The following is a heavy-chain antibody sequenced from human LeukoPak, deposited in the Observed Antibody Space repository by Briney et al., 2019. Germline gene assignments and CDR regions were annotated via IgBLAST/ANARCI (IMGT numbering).Heavy chain of an antibody. D-gene: IGHD3-16*02. CDR3: ARSPDSDYDYVWGSYRLNWFDP. CDR2: ICYSGST. J-gene: IGHJ5*02. Sequence: SETLSLTCTVSGGSISSSSYYWGWIRQPPGKGLEWIGSICYSGSTYYNPSLKSRVTISVDTSKNQFSLKLSSVTAADTAVYYCARSPDSDYDYVWGSYRLNWFDPWGQGTLVTVSS. V-gene: IGHV4-39*01. CDR1: GGSISSSSYY.